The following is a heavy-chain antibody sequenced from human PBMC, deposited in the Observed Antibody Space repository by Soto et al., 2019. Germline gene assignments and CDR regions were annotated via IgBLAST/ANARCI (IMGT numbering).Heavy chain of an antibody. V-gene: IGHV4-39*01. CDR2: IYYSGST. CDR1: GGSISSSSYY. CDR3: ARQGAGYYGMDV. J-gene: IGHJ6*02. Sequence: SETLSLTCTVSGGSISSSSYYWGWIRQPPGKGLEWIGSIYYSGSTYYNPSLKSRVTISVDTSKNQFSLKLSSVTAADTAVYYCARQGAGYYGMDVWGQGTTVT.